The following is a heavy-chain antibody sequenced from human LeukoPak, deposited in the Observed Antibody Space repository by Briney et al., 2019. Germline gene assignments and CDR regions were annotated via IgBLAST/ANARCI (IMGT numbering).Heavy chain of an antibody. CDR3: VGSFGGVIPLRWFDP. Sequence: KPSETLSLTCTVSGGSISSSSYYWGWIRQPPGKGLEWIGSIYYSGSTYYNPSLKSRVTISVDTSKNQFSLKLSSVTAADTAVYYCVGSFGGVIPLRWFDPWGQGTLVTVSS. D-gene: IGHD3-16*02. V-gene: IGHV4-39*07. CDR1: GGSISSSSYY. J-gene: IGHJ5*02. CDR2: IYYSGST.